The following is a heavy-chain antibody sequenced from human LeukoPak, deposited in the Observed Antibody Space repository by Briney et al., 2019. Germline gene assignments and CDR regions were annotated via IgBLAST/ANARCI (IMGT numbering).Heavy chain of an antibody. V-gene: IGHV3-20*04. J-gene: IGHJ6*02. CDR2: INWNGGST. CDR3: ARGGGLDV. Sequence: GGSLRLSCAASGFTFDDYGMSWVRQAPGKGLEWVSGINWNGGSTGYADSVKGRFTISRGNAKNSLYLQMSNLRAEDTAVYFCARGGGLDVWGQGATVTVSS. D-gene: IGHD3-16*01. CDR1: GFTFDDYG.